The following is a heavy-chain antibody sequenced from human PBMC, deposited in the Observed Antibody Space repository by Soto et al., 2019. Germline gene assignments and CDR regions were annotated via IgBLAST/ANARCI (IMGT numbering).Heavy chain of an antibody. V-gene: IGHV3-9*01. Sequence: EVQLVESGGGLVQPGRSLRLSCAASGFIFDDYAMHWVRQAPGKGLEWVSGISRNSGSIGYADSVKGRFTISRDNAKTCVYLQMNSLRAEDTALYYCAKGYDYVWGSSVDYWGQGTLVTVSS. J-gene: IGHJ4*02. CDR3: AKGYDYVWGSSVDY. CDR1: GFIFDDYA. CDR2: ISRNSGSI. D-gene: IGHD3-16*01.